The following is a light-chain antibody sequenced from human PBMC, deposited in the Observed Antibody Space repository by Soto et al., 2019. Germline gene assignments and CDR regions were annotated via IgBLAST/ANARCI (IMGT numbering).Light chain of an antibody. CDR1: QSVSSSY. J-gene: IGKJ2*01. Sequence: EIVLTQSPGTLSLSPGERATLSCRASQSVSSSYFAWYQQKPGQAPRLLIYVASSRATGIPDRFSGSGSGTDFTLTIRRLEPEDFAVYYCQQYGSSPLYTFGQGTKLEIK. V-gene: IGKV3-20*01. CDR3: QQYGSSPLYT. CDR2: VAS.